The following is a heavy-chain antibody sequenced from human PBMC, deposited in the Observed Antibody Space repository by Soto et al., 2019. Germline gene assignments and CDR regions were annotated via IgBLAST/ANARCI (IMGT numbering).Heavy chain of an antibody. Sequence: GGSLRLSCAASGLTFSTYAMSWVRQPPGRGLEWVSGISGTGGSTYYADSVKGRFIISRDNSKNTLYLQMNSLTAEDTAVYYCAKEETYYYGSGKNWFDPWGQGTQVTVSS. CDR2: ISGTGGST. J-gene: IGHJ5*02. V-gene: IGHV3-23*01. CDR1: GLTFSTYA. D-gene: IGHD3-10*01. CDR3: AKEETYYYGSGKNWFDP.